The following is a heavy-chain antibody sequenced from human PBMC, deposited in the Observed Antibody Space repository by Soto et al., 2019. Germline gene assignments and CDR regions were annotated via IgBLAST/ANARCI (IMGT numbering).Heavy chain of an antibody. V-gene: IGHV1-3*01. CDR1: GYSFTNYA. J-gene: IGHJ4*02. CDR3: ARAVAVPADFDY. CDR2: INAGNGNT. D-gene: IGHD6-19*01. Sequence: ASVKVSCKASGYSFTNYAMHWVRQAPGQGLEWMGWINAGNGNTKYSQKFQVRVTITRDTSASTAYMELSSLRSEDTAVYYCARAVAVPADFDYWGQGTLVTVS.